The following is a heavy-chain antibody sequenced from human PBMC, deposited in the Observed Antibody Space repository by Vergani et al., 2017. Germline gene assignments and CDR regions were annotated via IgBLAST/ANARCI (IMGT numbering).Heavy chain of an antibody. D-gene: IGHD3-10*01. V-gene: IGHV4-59*12. J-gene: IGHJ6*02. CDR1: GGSMSGYY. Sequence: QVRLQESGPGLVKPSETLSLTCSVSGGSMSGYYWSWIRQPPGKELEWIGYMYHSGSTNYNPSLETRVTISVDTSKNQFSLNLSSVTAADTAVYYCARDWVDYYGSGGPDPPLGMDVWGQGTTVTVSS. CDR2: MYHSGST. CDR3: ARDWVDYYGSGGPDPPLGMDV.